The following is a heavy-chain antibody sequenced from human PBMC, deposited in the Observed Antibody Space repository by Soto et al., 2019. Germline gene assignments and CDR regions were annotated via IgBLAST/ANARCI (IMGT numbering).Heavy chain of an antibody. CDR2: IYYGGST. V-gene: IGHV4-31*03. Sequence: QVQLQESGPGLVKPSQTLSLTCTVSGGSISSGGYYWSWIRQHPGKGLEWIGYIYYGGSTYYNPSLKSRVTISLDTSTNQFSLKLSSVTAADTAVYYCAREKGLLWFGELSTAYGMDVWGQGTTVTVSS. J-gene: IGHJ6*02. D-gene: IGHD3-10*01. CDR1: GGSISSGGYY. CDR3: AREKGLLWFGELSTAYGMDV.